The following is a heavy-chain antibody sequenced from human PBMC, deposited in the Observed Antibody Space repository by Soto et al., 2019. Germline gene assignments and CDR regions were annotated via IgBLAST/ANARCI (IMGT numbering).Heavy chain of an antibody. J-gene: IGHJ6*02. CDR2: IYHSGST. Sequence: SATLSLTCAVSGYSISSGYYWGWIRQPPGKGLEWIGSIYHSGSTYYNPSLKSRVTISVDTSKNQFSLKLSSVTAADTAVYYCARIEKEVGAPGVVYYYYGMDVWGQGTTVTVSS. V-gene: IGHV4-38-2*01. CDR1: GYSISSGYY. CDR3: ARIEKEVGAPGVVYYYYGMDV. D-gene: IGHD1-26*01.